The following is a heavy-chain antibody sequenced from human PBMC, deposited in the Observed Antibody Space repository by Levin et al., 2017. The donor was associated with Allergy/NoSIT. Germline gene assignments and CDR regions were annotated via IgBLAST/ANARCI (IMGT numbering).Heavy chain of an antibody. CDR1: GDSVRSSFY. Sequence: SQTLSLTCSLSGDSVRSSFYWAWIRLSPGKGLEWIGSIFYSGKAYYKESLRSRVTISVDTSKNQFSLRLRSVTAADTGVYFCARHDDYLWGTYRAFDYWGRGTLVAVSS. CDR2: IFYSGKA. CDR3: ARHDDYLWGTYRAFDY. V-gene: IGHV4-39*01. J-gene: IGHJ4*02. D-gene: IGHD3-16*02.